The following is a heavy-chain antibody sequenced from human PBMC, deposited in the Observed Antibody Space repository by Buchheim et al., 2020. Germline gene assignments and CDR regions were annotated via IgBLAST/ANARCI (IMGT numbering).Heavy chain of an antibody. J-gene: IGHJ6*02. V-gene: IGHV3-33*01. CDR1: GFTFSSYG. Sequence: QVQLVESGGGVVQPGRSLRLSCAASGFTFSSYGMHWVRQAPGKGLEWVAVIWYDGSNKYYADSVKGRFTTSRDNSKNTLYLQMNSLRAEDTAVYYCARAYYDFWSGYGYGMDVWGQGTT. D-gene: IGHD3-3*01. CDR3: ARAYYDFWSGYGYGMDV. CDR2: IWYDGSNK.